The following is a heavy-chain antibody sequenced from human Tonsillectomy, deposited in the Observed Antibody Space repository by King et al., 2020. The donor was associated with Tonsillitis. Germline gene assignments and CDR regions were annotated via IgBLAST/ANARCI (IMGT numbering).Heavy chain of an antibody. J-gene: IGHJ4*02. CDR1: GFTFSSYA. V-gene: IGHV3-23*04. CDR2: ISGSGGST. D-gene: IGHD3-10*01. CDR3: AKAPQNYYGSGSYLSIDY. Sequence: QLVQSGGGLVQPGGSLRLSCAASGFTFSSYAMSWVRQAPGKGLEWVSAISGSGGSTYYADSVKGRFTISRDNSKNTLYLQMKSLRAEDTAVYYCAKAPQNYYGSGSYLSIDYWGQGTLVTVSS.